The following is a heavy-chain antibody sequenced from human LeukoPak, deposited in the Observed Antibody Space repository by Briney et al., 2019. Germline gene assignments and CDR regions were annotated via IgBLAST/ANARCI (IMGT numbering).Heavy chain of an antibody. CDR3: AAITGYSSSDAG. V-gene: IGHV4-34*01. Sequence: PSDTLSLICAVYGGFFSGYYWSWIRHPPGKGLEWIGEINHSGSTNYNPSLTSRVTISVDTSKNQFSLKLSSVTAADTAVYYCAAITGYSSSDAGWGQGTLVTVSS. J-gene: IGHJ4*02. CDR1: GGFFSGYY. D-gene: IGHD6-13*01. CDR2: INHSGST.